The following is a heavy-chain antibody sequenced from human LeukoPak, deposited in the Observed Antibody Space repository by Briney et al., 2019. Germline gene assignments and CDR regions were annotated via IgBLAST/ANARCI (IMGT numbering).Heavy chain of an antibody. CDR3: AKDLAYCSGGSCYGEDY. D-gene: IGHD2-15*01. J-gene: IGHJ4*02. V-gene: IGHV3-30*04. CDR1: GFTFSSYT. Sequence: GGSLRLSCAASGFTFSSYTMHWVRQAPGKGLEWVALISYDGSNKYYADSVKGRFTISRDNSKNTLYLQMNSLRAEDTAVYYCAKDLAYCSGGSCYGEDYWGQGTLVTVSS. CDR2: ISYDGSNK.